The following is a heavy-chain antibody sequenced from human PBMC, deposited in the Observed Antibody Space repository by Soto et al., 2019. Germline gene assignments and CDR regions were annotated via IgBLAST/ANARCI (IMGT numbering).Heavy chain of an antibody. D-gene: IGHD3-10*01. CDR2: ISSSSSYI. CDR1: GFTFSSYS. J-gene: IGHJ6*02. Sequence: EVQQVESGGGLVKPGGSLRLSCAASGFTFSSYSMNWVRQAPGKGLEWVSSISSSSSYIYYADSVKGRFTISRDNAKNSLYLQMNSLRAEDTAVYYCARAWFGGYGMDVWGQGTTVTVSS. CDR3: ARAWFGGYGMDV. V-gene: IGHV3-21*01.